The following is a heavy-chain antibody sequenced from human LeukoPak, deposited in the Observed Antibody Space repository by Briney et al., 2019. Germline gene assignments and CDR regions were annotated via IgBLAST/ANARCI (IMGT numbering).Heavy chain of an antibody. J-gene: IGHJ5*02. V-gene: IGHV1-69*05. Sequence: RASVKVSCKASGGTFSSYAISWVRQAPGQGLEWMGGIIPIFGTANYAQKFQGRVTITTDESTSTAYMELSSLRSEDTAVYYCARDNRDIVVVPASPNWFDPWGQGTLVTVSS. D-gene: IGHD2-2*01. CDR2: IIPIFGTA. CDR3: ARDNRDIVVVPASPNWFDP. CDR1: GGTFSSYA.